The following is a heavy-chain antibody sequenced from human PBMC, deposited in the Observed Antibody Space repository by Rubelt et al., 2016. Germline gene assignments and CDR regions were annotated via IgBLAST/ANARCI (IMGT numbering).Heavy chain of an antibody. CDR2: GST. D-gene: IGHD2-21*02. V-gene: IGHV4-59*01. CDR3: AREVYCGGDCYSEDAFDI. J-gene: IGHJ3*02. Sequence: GSTNYNPSLKSRVTISVDPSKNQFSLKLSSVTAADTAVYYCAREVYCGGDCYSEDAFDIWGQGTMVTVSS.